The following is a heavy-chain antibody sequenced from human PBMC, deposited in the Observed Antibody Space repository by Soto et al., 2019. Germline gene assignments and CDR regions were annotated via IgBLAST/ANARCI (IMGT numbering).Heavy chain of an antibody. J-gene: IGHJ4*02. D-gene: IGHD6-19*01. CDR3: AREGAGFDY. Sequence: KPSETLSLTCAVSGGSISSGGYSWSWIRQPPGKGLEWIGYIYHSGSTYYNPSLKSRVTISVDRSKNQFSLKLSSVTAADTAVYYCAREGAGFDYWGQGTLVTVSS. CDR1: GGSISSGGYS. CDR2: IYHSGST. V-gene: IGHV4-30-2*01.